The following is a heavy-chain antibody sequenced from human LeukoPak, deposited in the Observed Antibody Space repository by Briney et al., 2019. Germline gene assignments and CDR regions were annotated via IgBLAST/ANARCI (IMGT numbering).Heavy chain of an antibody. Sequence: GGSLRLSCAASGFTLSSYNMNWVRQAPGKGLECVSYISSSSRTIYYADSVKGRFTISRDNAKNSLYLQMNSLRDEDTAVYYCASSGSYRFDYWGQGTLVTVSS. D-gene: IGHD1-26*01. V-gene: IGHV3-48*02. CDR1: GFTLSSYN. CDR3: ASSGSYRFDY. J-gene: IGHJ4*02. CDR2: ISSSSRTI.